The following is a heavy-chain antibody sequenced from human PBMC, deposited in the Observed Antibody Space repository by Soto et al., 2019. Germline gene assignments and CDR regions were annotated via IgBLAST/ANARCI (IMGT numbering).Heavy chain of an antibody. J-gene: IGHJ4*02. D-gene: IGHD2-15*01. Sequence: GGSLRLSCPASGFTFSSYGMHWVRQAPGKGLEWVAVISYDGSNKYYADSVKGRFTISRDNSKNTLYLQMNSLRAEDTAVYYCAKDLSAYCSGGSCYTTFVDYWGQGTLVTVSS. V-gene: IGHV3-30*18. CDR3: AKDLSAYCSGGSCYTTFVDY. CDR2: ISYDGSNK. CDR1: GFTFSSYG.